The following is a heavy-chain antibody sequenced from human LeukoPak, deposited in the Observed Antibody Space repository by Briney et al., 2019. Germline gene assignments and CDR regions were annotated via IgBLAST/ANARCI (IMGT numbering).Heavy chain of an antibody. CDR2: ISWDGGST. CDR1: GFTFDDYA. J-gene: IGHJ4*02. Sequence: GGSLRLSCAASGFTFDDYAMHWVRQAPGKGLEWVSLISWDGGSTYYADSVKGRFTISRDNSKNSLYLQMNSLRAGDTALYYCAKGVMDWGQGTLVTVSS. V-gene: IGHV3-43D*03. CDR3: AKGVMD. D-gene: IGHD3-16*01.